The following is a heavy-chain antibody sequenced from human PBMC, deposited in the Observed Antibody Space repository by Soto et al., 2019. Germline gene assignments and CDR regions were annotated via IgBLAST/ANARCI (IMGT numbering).Heavy chain of an antibody. CDR3: ARDGGNYAFAL. J-gene: IGHJ1*01. V-gene: IGHV1-46*01. CDR1: GYTFATSY. CDR2: IIPTTGWT. D-gene: IGHD3-16*01. Sequence: QVQLVQSGAQVRRPGASVKVSCEASGYTFATSYIHWVRQAPGQGLDWVARIIPTTGWTIYAAKFRGRVTVTTAPSTSTVSMELSRLISEDTALYYSARDGGNYAFALWGQGTLVTVSS.